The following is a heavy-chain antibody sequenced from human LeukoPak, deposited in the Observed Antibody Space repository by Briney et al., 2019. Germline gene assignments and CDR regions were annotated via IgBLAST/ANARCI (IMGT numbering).Heavy chain of an antibody. CDR2: ISDYKGKK. CDR3: ARTNAGWIYGQRYFSMDV. J-gene: IGHJ6*03. Sequence: GGSVKVSCKASGYTFTSYGISWVRQAPGQGLEWVGKISDYKGKKNYVQKVQGRVTMTTDTSTSTAYLELRSLRSDDTAMFYCARTNAGWIYGQRYFSMDVWGKGTTVTISS. CDR1: GYTFTSYG. V-gene: IGHV1-18*01. D-gene: IGHD3-16*01.